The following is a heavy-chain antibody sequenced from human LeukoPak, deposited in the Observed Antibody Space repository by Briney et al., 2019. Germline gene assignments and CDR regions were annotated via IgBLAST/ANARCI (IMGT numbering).Heavy chain of an antibody. J-gene: IGHJ4*02. V-gene: IGHV3-64D*06. CDR1: GFTFGSYA. CDR2: ISSNGGST. CDR3: VKEDYDFWSGYEFDY. D-gene: IGHD3-3*01. Sequence: PGGSLRLSCSASGFTFGSYAMHWVRQAPGKGLEYVSAISSNGGSTYYADSVKGRFTISRDNSKNTLYLQMSSLRAEDTAVYYCVKEDYDFWSGYEFDYWGQGTLVTVSS.